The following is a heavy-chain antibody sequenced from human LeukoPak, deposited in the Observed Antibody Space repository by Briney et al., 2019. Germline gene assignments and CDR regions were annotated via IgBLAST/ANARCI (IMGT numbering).Heavy chain of an antibody. D-gene: IGHD4-23*01. J-gene: IGHJ2*01. CDR2: MNPNSGNT. CDR1: GYTFTSYD. Sequence: ASVKVSCKASGYTFTSYDINWVRQATGQGLEWMGWMNPNSGNTGYAQKFQGRVTITRNTSISTAYMELSSLRSEDTAVYYCARGIYGGDYVDWYFDLWGRGTLVTVSS. CDR3: ARGIYGGDYVDWYFDL. V-gene: IGHV1-8*03.